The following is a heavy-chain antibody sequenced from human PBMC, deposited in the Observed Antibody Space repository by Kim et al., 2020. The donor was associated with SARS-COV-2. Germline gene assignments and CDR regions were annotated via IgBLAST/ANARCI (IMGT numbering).Heavy chain of an antibody. CDR1: GGSINSGSYY. CDR3: ANAIAAYSTFWYMD. CDR2: LFFGGNT. J-gene: IGHJ6*03. D-gene: IGHD2-2*01. Sequence: SETLSLTCTVSGGSINSGSYYWIWIRQRPGKGLEWLGNLFFGGNTYYNPSLKSRLSISEDTSKNHFYLNLASVTVADTAVYYCANAIAAYSTFWYMD. V-gene: IGHV4-31*03.